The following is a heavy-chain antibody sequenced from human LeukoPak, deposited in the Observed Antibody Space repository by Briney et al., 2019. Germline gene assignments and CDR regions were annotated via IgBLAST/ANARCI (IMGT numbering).Heavy chain of an antibody. J-gene: IGHJ6*02. CDR2: MNPNSGNT. V-gene: IGHV1-8*01. D-gene: IGHD3-10*01. CDR1: GYTFTSYD. Sequence: GASAKVSCKASGYTFTSYDINWVRQATGQGLEWMGWMNPNSGNTGYAQKFQGRVTMTRNTSISTAYMELSSLRSEDTAVYYCARGAYYYGSGNYYGMDVWGQGTTVTVSS. CDR3: ARGAYYYGSGNYYGMDV.